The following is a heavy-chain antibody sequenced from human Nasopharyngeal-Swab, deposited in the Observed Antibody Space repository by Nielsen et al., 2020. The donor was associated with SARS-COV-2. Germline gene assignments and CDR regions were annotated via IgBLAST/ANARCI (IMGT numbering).Heavy chain of an antibody. V-gene: IGHV1-8*01. CDR1: GYTFTSYD. Sequence: ASVKVSCKASGYTFTSYDINWVRQATGQGLEWMGWMNPNSGNTGYAQKFQGRVTMTRNTSISTAYMELSSLRSEDTAVYYCARAERGRIVVVITSFYYYYMDVWGKGTMVTVSS. J-gene: IGHJ6*03. D-gene: IGHD3-22*01. CDR3: ARAERGRIVVVITSFYYYYMDV. CDR2: MNPNSGNT.